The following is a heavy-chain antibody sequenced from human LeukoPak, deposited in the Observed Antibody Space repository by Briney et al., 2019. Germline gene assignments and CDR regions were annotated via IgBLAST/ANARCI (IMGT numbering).Heavy chain of an antibody. CDR2: VYYSGST. CDR3: ARAGYSSGLYYFDY. J-gene: IGHJ4*02. D-gene: IGHD2-15*01. Sequence: PSETLSLTCTVSGGSITSYYWSWIRQTPGKGLEWIGYVYYSGSTSYNPSLKSRVTISVDMSKNQYSLRLNSVTAADTALYYCARAGYSSGLYYFDYWGQGTLVTVSA. V-gene: IGHV4-59*01. CDR1: GGSITSYY.